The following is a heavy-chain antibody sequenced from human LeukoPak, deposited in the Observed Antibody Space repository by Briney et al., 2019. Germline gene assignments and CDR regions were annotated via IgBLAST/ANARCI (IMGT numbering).Heavy chain of an antibody. Sequence: ASVKVSCKASGYTFTTYAMHWVRQAPGQRLEWMGWINAGNGDTKYSQKFQGRVTITRDTSASTAYMELSSLRSEDTGVYYCASGRYCTTTSCLNWFDPWGQGTLVTVSS. V-gene: IGHV1-3*01. CDR1: GYTFTTYA. D-gene: IGHD2-2*01. CDR3: ASGRYCTTTSCLNWFDP. CDR2: INAGNGDT. J-gene: IGHJ5*02.